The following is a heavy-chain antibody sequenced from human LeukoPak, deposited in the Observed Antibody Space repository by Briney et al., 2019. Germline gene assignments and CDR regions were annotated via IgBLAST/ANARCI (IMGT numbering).Heavy chain of an antibody. CDR3: ARALAYCGGDCYTLFDY. D-gene: IGHD2-21*02. Sequence: GRSLRLSCAASGFTFSSYAMHWVRQAPGKGLEWVAVISYDGSNKYYADSVKGRFTISRDNSKNTLYLQMNSLRAEDTAVYYCARALAYCGGDCYTLFDYWGQGTLVTVSS. J-gene: IGHJ4*02. CDR1: GFTFSSYA. CDR2: ISYDGSNK. V-gene: IGHV3-30-3*01.